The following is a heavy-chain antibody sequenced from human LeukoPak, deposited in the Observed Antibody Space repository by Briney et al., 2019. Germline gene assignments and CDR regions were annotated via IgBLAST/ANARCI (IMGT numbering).Heavy chain of an antibody. D-gene: IGHD3-9*01. CDR2: INPNSGGT. CDR1: GYTFTGYY. V-gene: IGHV1-2*02. J-gene: IGHJ6*03. CDR3: ARVTNYDILTGYYNHYYYMDV. Sequence: SVKVSCKASGYTFTGYYMHWVRQAPGQGLEWMGWINPNSGGTNYAQKFQGRVTITADESTSTAYMELSSLRSEDTAVYYCARVTNYDILTGYYNHYYYMDVWGKGTTVTISS.